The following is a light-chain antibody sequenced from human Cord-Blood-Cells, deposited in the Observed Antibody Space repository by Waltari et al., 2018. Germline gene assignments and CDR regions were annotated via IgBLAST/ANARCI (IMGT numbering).Light chain of an antibody. CDR2: GAS. CDR3: QQYGSSPLT. J-gene: IGKJ4*01. Sequence: ELVLTQPPGTLSLSPGERATLHCRASQSVSSSYLAWYQQKPGQAPRLLIYGASSRATGIPDRFSGSGSGTDFTLTISRLEPEDCAVYYCQQYGSSPLTFGGGTKVEIK. V-gene: IGKV3-20*01. CDR1: QSVSSSY.